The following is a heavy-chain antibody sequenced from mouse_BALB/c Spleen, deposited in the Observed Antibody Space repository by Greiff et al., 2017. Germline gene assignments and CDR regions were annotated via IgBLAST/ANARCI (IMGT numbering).Heavy chain of an antibody. J-gene: IGHJ2*01. D-gene: IGHD1-1*01. CDR1: GYSITSGYY. CDR2: ISYDGSN. V-gene: IGHV3-6*02. CDR3: ARDYYGSVFDY. Sequence: EVQRVESGPGLVKPSQSLSLTCSVTGYSITSGYYWNWIRQFPGNKLEWMGYISYDGSNNYNPSLKNRISITRDTSKNQFFLKLNSVTTEDTATYYCARDYYGSVFDYWGQGTTLTVSS.